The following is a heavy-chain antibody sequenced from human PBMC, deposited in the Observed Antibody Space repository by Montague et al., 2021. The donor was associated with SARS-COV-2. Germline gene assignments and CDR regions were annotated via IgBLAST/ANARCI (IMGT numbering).Heavy chain of an antibody. CDR1: GDSISSSSYI. D-gene: IGHD5-12*01. CDR3: ARHGTPGYGPFDS. J-gene: IGHJ4*02. CDR2: IYDSGSN. V-gene: IGHV4-39*01. Sequence: SETLSLTCSVSGDSISSSSYIWVRIRHPQGKGLEWIGSIYDSGSNYHNPSRKSRVTIYVDTSKKQFSLKLTSATAADTAFYFCARHGTPGYGPFDSWGQGTLVAVSS.